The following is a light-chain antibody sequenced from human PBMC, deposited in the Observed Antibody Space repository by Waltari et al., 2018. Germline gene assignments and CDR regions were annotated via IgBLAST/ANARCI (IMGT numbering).Light chain of an antibody. Sequence: EIVLTQSPGTLSLSPGERATLPCRASQSVGRSLAWYQRKPGQAPRLLRYDTSNRATGIPERCRGSGSGTDFSLTISRLEPEDVAVYYCQMYVRLPVTFGQGTKVEIK. CDR2: DTS. J-gene: IGKJ1*01. CDR3: QMYVRLPVT. CDR1: QSVGRS. V-gene: IGKV3-20*01.